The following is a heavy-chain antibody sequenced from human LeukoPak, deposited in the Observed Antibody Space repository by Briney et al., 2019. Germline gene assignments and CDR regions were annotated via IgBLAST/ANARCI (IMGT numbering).Heavy chain of an antibody. CDR1: GFTFDDYA. J-gene: IGHJ6*02. D-gene: IGHD3-10*01. V-gene: IGHV3-9*01. CDR3: AKSYGSGSYYYYYGMDV. Sequence: GGSLRLSCAASGFTFDDYAMHWVRQPPGKGLEWVSGISWNSGSIGYADSVKGRFTISRDNAKNSLYLQMNSLRAEDTALYYCAKSYGSGSYYYYYGMDVWGQGTTVTVSS. CDR2: ISWNSGSI.